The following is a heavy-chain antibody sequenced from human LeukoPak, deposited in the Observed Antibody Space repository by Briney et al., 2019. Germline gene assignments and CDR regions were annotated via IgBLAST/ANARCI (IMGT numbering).Heavy chain of an antibody. Sequence: ETLSLTCTVSGGSISSSSYYWGWIRQPPGKGLEWIGSIYYSGSTYYNPSLKSRVTISVDTSKNQFSLKLSSVTAADTAVYYCARQGTWIQLWLKAFDIWGQGTMVTVSS. J-gene: IGHJ3*02. CDR3: ARQGTWIQLWLKAFDI. CDR2: IYYSGST. D-gene: IGHD5-18*01. V-gene: IGHV4-39*01. CDR1: GGSISSSSYY.